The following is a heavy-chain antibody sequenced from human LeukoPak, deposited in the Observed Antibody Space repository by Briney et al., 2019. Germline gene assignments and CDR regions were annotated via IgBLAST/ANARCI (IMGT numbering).Heavy chain of an antibody. D-gene: IGHD4-23*01. J-gene: IGHJ4*02. CDR2: IRSKAYGGTT. CDR1: GFTFGDYA. V-gene: IGHV3-49*03. CDR3: TRDLTGDYGGVDY. Sequence: GGSLRLSCTASGFTFGDYAMSWFRQAPGKGLEWVGFIRSKAYGGTTEYAASVKDRFTISRDDSKSIAYLQMDSLKTEDTAVYYCTRDLTGDYGGVDYWGQGTLVTVSS.